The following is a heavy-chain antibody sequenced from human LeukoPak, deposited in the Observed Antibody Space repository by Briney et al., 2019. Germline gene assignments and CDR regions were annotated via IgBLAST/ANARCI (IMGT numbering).Heavy chain of an antibody. V-gene: IGHV1-2*06. D-gene: IGHD6-19*01. CDR2: NNPNSGGT. J-gene: IGHJ2*01. Sequence: ASVKVSCKASGYTFTGYYMHWVRQAPGQGLEWMGRNNPNSGGTNYAQKSQGRVTMTRDTSISTAYMELSRLRSDDTAVYYCARGGEQWLVPNWYFDLWGRGTLVTVSS. CDR1: GYTFTGYY. CDR3: ARGGEQWLVPNWYFDL.